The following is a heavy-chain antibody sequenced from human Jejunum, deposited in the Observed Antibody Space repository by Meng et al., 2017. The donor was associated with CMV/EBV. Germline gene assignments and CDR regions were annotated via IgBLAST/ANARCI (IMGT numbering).Heavy chain of an antibody. CDR2: AYYRSKWFY. V-gene: IGHV6-1*01. CDR1: GDSVYSKSAA. D-gene: IGHD6-13*01. CDR3: ARGLYDSSWSTFDY. Sequence: VQLQQSGTCMVMHTHTLSLICAISGDSVYSKSAAWNWIRQSPSRGLEWLGRAYYRSKWFYDYALSVKSRINITPDTSKNRFSLQLNSVTPEDTAVYYCARGLYDSSWSTFDYWGQGTLVTVSS. J-gene: IGHJ4*02.